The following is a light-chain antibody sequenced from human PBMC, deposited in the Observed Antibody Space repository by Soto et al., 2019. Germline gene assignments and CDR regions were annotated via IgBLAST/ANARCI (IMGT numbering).Light chain of an antibody. CDR1: HNISIY. Sequence: VVLTQSPATLSLSPGETASLSCRATHNISIYLAWYQQKLGQPPRLLIFDASNRATGIPARFIVSGSGTDFTLTVSSLEPEDFALYFCQQRSNWPPNTFGQGTKLEMK. CDR2: DAS. V-gene: IGKV3-11*01. CDR3: QQRSNWPPNT. J-gene: IGKJ2*01.